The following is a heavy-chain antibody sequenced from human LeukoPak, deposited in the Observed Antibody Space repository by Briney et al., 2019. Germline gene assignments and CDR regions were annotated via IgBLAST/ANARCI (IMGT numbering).Heavy chain of an antibody. CDR2: ISSSSGCT. V-gene: IGHV3-21*01. Sequence: GGSLRLSCAASGFTFSSYSMNWVRQAPGKGLEWVSSISSSSGCTYYADSVKGRFTISRDNSKNSLYLQLNSLRAEDTAVYYCSRAHLKCYYDSSALYWGQGAPVTASS. J-gene: IGHJ6*01. CDR1: GFTFSSYS. D-gene: IGHD3-22*01. CDR3: SRAHLKCYYDSSALY.